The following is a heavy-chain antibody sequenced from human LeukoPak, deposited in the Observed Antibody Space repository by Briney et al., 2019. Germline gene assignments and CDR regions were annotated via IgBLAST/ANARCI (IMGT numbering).Heavy chain of an antibody. CDR3: ARQRAYYGSGSYYSGFDY. D-gene: IGHD3-10*01. J-gene: IGHJ4*02. CDR2: VYSSGSA. V-gene: IGHV4-61*02. Sequence: SQTLPLTCTVSGGSISSGSYFWSWIRQPAGKGLEWIGRVYSSGSANYNPSLESRVSISVDTSKSQLSLKLTSVTAADAAVYYCARQRAYYGSGSYYSGFDYWGQGALITVSS. CDR1: GGSISSGSYF.